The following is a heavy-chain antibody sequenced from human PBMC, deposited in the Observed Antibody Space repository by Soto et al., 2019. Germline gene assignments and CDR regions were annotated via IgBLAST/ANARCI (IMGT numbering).Heavy chain of an antibody. J-gene: IGHJ4*02. V-gene: IGHV3-33*01. CDR2: IWYDGSNK. CDR1: GFTFSSYG. Sequence: PVWSLRLSCAASGFTFSSYGMHWVRQAPGKGLEWVAVIWYDGSNKYYADSVKGRFTISRDNSKNTLYLQMNSLRAEDTAVYYCARDYGDYVRHIDYWGQGTLVTVSS. D-gene: IGHD4-17*01. CDR3: ARDYGDYVRHIDY.